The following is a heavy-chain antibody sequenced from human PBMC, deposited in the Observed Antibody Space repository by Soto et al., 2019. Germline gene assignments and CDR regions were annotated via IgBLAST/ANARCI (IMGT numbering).Heavy chain of an antibody. Sequence: GASVKVSCKASVVTFSSYAISWVRQAPGQGLEWLGGIIPIFGTANYAQKFQGRVTITADESTSTAYTELSSLRSQDTAPYYCAREGRPRYSSSTYYAYYGMEVWGQGTTVTVTS. D-gene: IGHD6-6*01. CDR2: IIPIFGTA. V-gene: IGHV1-69*13. CDR1: VVTFSSYA. J-gene: IGHJ6*02. CDR3: AREGRPRYSSSTYYAYYGMEV.